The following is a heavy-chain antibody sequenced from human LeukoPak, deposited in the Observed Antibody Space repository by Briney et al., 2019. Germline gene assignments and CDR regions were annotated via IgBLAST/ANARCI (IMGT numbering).Heavy chain of an antibody. V-gene: IGHV4-59*01. J-gene: IGHJ5*02. CDR2: IYYSGST. Sequence: PSETLSLTCIVSGGSISSYYWSWIRQPPGKGLEWIGYIYYSGSTNYNPSLKSRVTISVDTSKNQFSLKLSSVTAADTAVYYCARDGPSTFDPWGQGTLVTVSS. D-gene: IGHD2-2*01. CDR1: GGSISSYY. CDR3: ARDGPSTFDP.